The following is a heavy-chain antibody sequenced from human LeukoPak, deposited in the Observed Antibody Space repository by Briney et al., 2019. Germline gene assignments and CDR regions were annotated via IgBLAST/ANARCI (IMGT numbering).Heavy chain of an antibody. D-gene: IGHD5-18*01. CDR1: GYTFTGYY. Sequence: GASVKVSCKASGYTFTGYYMHWVRQAPGQGLEWMGWTNPNSGGTNYAQKFQGWVTMTRDTSISIAYMELSRLRSDDTAVYYCAREGSVDTAMVDWGQGTLVTVSS. V-gene: IGHV1-2*04. CDR2: TNPNSGGT. J-gene: IGHJ4*02. CDR3: AREGSVDTAMVD.